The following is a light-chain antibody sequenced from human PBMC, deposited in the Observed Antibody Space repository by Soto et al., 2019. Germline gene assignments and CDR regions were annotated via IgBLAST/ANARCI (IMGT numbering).Light chain of an antibody. CDR2: GAS. V-gene: IGKV3-20*01. CDR3: QQYGRSPLT. J-gene: IGKJ4*01. CDR1: QSVSSSY. Sequence: EIVLTQSPGTLSLSPGERATLSCRASQSVSSSYLAWYQHKPGQAPRLLIYGASSRATGIPDRFSGSGSGTDFTLTISRLETEDFAVYYCQQYGRSPLTFGGGTKVEIK.